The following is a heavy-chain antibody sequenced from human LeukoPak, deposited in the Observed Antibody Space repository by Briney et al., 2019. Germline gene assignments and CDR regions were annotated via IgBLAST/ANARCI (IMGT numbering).Heavy chain of an antibody. D-gene: IGHD3-10*01. J-gene: IGHJ3*02. V-gene: IGHV3-23*01. CDR2: MSSSGST. Sequence: GGSLRLSCAASGFTFSSYAMTWVRQAPGQGLEGVLGMSSSGSTFYADSVKGRFTISRDNSKNTLYLQMNSLRAEDTAVYYCAKVDSTMVRGPVGIWGQGTMVTV. CDR1: GFTFSSYA. CDR3: AKVDSTMVRGPVGI.